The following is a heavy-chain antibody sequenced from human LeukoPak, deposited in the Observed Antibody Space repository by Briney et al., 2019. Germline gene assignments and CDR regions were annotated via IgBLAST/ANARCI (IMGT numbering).Heavy chain of an antibody. Sequence: PGESLRLSCAASGFTFSNYWMSWVRQAPGRGLGWVANMKQDGSEEFFVDSTRGRFTISRDNAKRSLYLQMNSLRAEDTAVYYCARMSSSGYFLWGQGALVTVAS. D-gene: IGHD3-22*01. J-gene: IGHJ4*02. CDR1: GFTFSNYW. V-gene: IGHV3-7*01. CDR2: MKQDGSEE. CDR3: ARMSSSGYFL.